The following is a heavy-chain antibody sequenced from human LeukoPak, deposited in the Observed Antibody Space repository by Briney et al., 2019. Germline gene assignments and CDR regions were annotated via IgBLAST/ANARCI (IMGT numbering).Heavy chain of an antibody. D-gene: IGHD2-2*01. CDR1: GFNLSSYS. CDR2: ISSSSSYI. J-gene: IGHJ4*02. CDR3: ARGDRDLYCSSTSCYPVL. Sequence: GGSLGLSCVASGFNLSSYSMNWVRQAPGKGLEWVSSISSSSSYIYYADSVKGRFTISRDNAKNSLYLQMNSLSAEDTAVYYCARGDRDLYCSSTSCYPVLGGQGTLVTVSS. V-gene: IGHV3-21*01.